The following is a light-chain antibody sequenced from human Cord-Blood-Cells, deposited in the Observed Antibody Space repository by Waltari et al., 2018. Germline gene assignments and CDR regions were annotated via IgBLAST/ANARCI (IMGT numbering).Light chain of an antibody. V-gene: IGLV3-19*01. CDR3: NSRDSSGNHVV. J-gene: IGLJ2*01. CDR1: SLRSDY. Sequence: SSELTQDPAVSVALGQTVRITCPGDSLRSDYASRYQQKPGQAPVLVIYGKNNRPSGIPDRFSGSSSGNTASLTITGAQAEDEADYYCNSRDSSGNHVVFGGGTKLTVL. CDR2: GKN.